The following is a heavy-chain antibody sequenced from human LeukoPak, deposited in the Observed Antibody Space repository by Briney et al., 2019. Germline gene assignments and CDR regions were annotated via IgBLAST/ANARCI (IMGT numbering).Heavy chain of an antibody. D-gene: IGHD6-6*01. CDR3: AKGRQGPFDI. CDR2: IRYDGSNK. Sequence: GGSLRLSCAASGVTFSSYGMHWVRQAPCKGLEWVAFIRYDGSNKYYADSVKGRFTISRDNSKNTLYLQMNSLRAEDTAVYYCAKGRQGPFDIWGQGTMVTVSS. J-gene: IGHJ3*02. V-gene: IGHV3-30*02. CDR1: GVTFSSYG.